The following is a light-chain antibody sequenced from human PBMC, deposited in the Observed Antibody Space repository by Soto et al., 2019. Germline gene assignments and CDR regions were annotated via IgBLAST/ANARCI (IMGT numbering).Light chain of an antibody. V-gene: IGKV3-20*01. Sequence: EVVLTQSPGTLSLSPGERATLSCRASQIVNSNYLAWYQQKSGQAPRLLIFGASYRATGIPDRFSGSGSGTDFTLTISGLEPEDFALYYCQQYSASVLTFGGGIRVDI. CDR2: GAS. J-gene: IGKJ4*01. CDR1: QIVNSNY. CDR3: QQYSASVLT.